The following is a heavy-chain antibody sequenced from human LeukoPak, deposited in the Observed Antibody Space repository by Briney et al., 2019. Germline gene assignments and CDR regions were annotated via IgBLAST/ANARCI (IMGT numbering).Heavy chain of an antibody. Sequence: SETLSLTCTVSGGSISSYYWSWIRQPAGKGLEWIGRIYTSGSTNYNPSLKSRVTMSVDTSKNQFSLKLSSVTAADTAVYYCATSGYPAGAFDIWGQGTMVTVSS. CDR3: ATSGYPAGAFDI. D-gene: IGHD5-12*01. V-gene: IGHV4-4*07. CDR2: IYTSGST. CDR1: GGSISSYY. J-gene: IGHJ3*02.